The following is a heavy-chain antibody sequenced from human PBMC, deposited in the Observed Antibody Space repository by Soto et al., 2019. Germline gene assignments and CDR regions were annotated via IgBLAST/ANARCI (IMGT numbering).Heavy chain of an antibody. V-gene: IGHV3-30*18. CDR2: ISYDGSDK. CDR3: AKERRYSFDALDL. J-gene: IGHJ3*01. CDR1: GFTFNFYG. Sequence: QVQLVESGGGVVQPGRSLTLSCDASGFTFNFYGMHWVRQAPGKGLEWVAVISYDGSDKYYADSVRGRFTISRDNTKNTVLLQMNSLRGEDTAVYYCAKERRYSFDALDLWGQGTLVTVSS. D-gene: IGHD5-18*01.